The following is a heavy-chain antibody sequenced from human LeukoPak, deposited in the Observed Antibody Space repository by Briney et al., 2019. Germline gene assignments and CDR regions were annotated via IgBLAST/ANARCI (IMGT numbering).Heavy chain of an antibody. CDR2: ISSSSSYI. Sequence: GGSLRLSCAASGFTFSSYSMNWVRQAPGKGLEWVSSISSSSSYIYYADSVKGRFTISRDNAKNSLYLQMNSLRAEDTAVYYCARDFGTPSRITMIVGAFDIWGQGTMVTVSS. CDR1: GFTFSSYS. CDR3: ARDFGTPSRITMIVGAFDI. V-gene: IGHV3-21*01. D-gene: IGHD3-22*01. J-gene: IGHJ3*02.